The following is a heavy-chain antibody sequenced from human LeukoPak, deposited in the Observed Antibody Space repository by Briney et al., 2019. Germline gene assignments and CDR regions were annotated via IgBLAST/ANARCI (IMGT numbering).Heavy chain of an antibody. CDR1: GGSISSYY. V-gene: IGHV4-59*01. CDR2: IYYSGST. J-gene: IGHJ4*02. Sequence: SETLSLTCTVSGGSISSYYWSWIRQPPGKGLEWIGYIYYSGSTNYNPSLKSRVIISVDTSKNQFSLKLSSVTAADTAVYYCAGGVEMATIRSYYFDYWGQGTLVTVSS. CDR3: AGGVEMATIRSYYFDY. D-gene: IGHD5-24*01.